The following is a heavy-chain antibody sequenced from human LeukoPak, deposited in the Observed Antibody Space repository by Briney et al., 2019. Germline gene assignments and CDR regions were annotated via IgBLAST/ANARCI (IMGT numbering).Heavy chain of an antibody. Sequence: PGGSLRLSCAASGFAFSSSGMHWVRQAPGKGLQWVSYIGSSITYKYYADSVGGRFTISRDNAKNSLYLQMNSLRAEDTAVYYCARISPAGTMTVVVGEDYWGQGTLVTVSS. CDR3: ARISPAGTMTVVVGEDY. CDR1: GFAFSSSG. CDR2: IGSSITYK. D-gene: IGHD3-22*01. J-gene: IGHJ4*02. V-gene: IGHV3-21*01.